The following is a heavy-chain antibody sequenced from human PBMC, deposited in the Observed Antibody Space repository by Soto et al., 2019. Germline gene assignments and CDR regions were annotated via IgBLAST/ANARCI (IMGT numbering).Heavy chain of an antibody. CDR1: GGSFSGYY. V-gene: IGHV4-34*01. J-gene: IGHJ6*02. CDR2: INHSGST. Sequence: PSETLSLTCAVYGGSFSGYYWSWIRRPPGKGLEWIGEINHSGSTNYNPSLKSRVTISVDTSKNQFSLKLSSVTAADTAVYYCARGRGTKRSSYYYGMDVWGQGTTVTVSS. CDR3: ARGRGTKRSSYYYGMDV. D-gene: IGHD3-16*01.